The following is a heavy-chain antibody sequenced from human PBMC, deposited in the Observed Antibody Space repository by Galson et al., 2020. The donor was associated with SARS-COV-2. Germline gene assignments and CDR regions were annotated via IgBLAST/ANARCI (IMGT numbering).Heavy chain of an antibody. CDR1: GFTFSSYW. CDR2: IKQDGSEK. D-gene: IGHD3-3*01. V-gene: IGHV3-7*03. J-gene: IGHJ6*02. CDR3: ARDAATYYDFWSGYYQEDRSYPYYYYYGMDV. Sequence: GGSLRLSCAASGFTFSSYWMSWVRQAPGKGLEWVANIKQDGSEKYYVDSVKGRFTISRDNAKNSLYLQMNSLRAEATAVYYCARDAATYYDFWSGYYQEDRSYPYYYYYGMDVWGQGTTVTVSS.